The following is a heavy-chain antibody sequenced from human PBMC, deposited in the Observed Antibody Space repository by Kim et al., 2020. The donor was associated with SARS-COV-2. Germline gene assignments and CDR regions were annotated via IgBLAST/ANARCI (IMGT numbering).Heavy chain of an antibody. Sequence: GIANYAQKFQGRVTITADKSTSTAYMELSSLRSEDTAVYYCARDRDYMDVWGKGTTVTVSS. D-gene: IGHD3-10*01. J-gene: IGHJ6*03. V-gene: IGHV1-69*04. CDR2: GIA. CDR3: ARDRDYMDV.